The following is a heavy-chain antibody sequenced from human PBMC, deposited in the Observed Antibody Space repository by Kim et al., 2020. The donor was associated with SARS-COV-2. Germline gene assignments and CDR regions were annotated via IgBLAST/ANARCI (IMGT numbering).Heavy chain of an antibody. CDR2: IYYSGST. CDR1: GGSISSNY. Sequence: SETLSLTCTVSGGSISSNYWSWIRQPPGKGLEWIGYIYYSGSTNYNPSLKSRVTISVDTSKNQFSLKLSSVTAADTAVYYCARAPGVTIFGVVSSFDIWGQGTMVTVSS. D-gene: IGHD3-3*01. J-gene: IGHJ3*02. V-gene: IGHV4-59*01. CDR3: ARAPGVTIFGVVSSFDI.